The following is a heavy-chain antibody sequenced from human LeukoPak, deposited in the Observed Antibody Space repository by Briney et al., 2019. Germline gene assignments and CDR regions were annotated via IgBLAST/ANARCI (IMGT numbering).Heavy chain of an antibody. CDR3: ARSTYYYDSSGYYPMDY. CDR2: IIPIFGTA. CDR1: GGTFTSYA. V-gene: IGHV1-69*05. Sequence: GASVKVSCTASGGTFTSYAISWVPQAPGQGLEWMGGIIPIFGTANYAQKFGGRVTITTDESTSTAYMELSSLRSEDTAVYYCARSTYYYDSSGYYPMDYWGQGTLVTVSS. J-gene: IGHJ4*02. D-gene: IGHD3-22*01.